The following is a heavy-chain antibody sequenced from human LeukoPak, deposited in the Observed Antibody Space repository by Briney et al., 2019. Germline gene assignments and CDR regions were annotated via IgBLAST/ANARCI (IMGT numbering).Heavy chain of an antibody. CDR2: IRGSGGST. CDR3: AKDLGILSIAARYFDY. CDR1: GFTFSGYA. V-gene: IGHV3-23*01. Sequence: GGSLRLSLQASGFTFSGYAMSWVGRAPGKGLEWVSAIRGSGGSTYYADSVKGRFTISRDNSKNTLYLQMNSLRAEDTAVYYCAKDLGILSIAARYFDYWGQGTLVTVSS. J-gene: IGHJ4*02. D-gene: IGHD6-6*01.